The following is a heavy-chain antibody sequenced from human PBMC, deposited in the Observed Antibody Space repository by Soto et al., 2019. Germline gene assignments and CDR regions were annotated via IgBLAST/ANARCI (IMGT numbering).Heavy chain of an antibody. V-gene: IGHV3-23*01. Sequence: EVQLLESGGGLVQPGGSLRLSCAASGFTFSSYAMSWVRQAPGKGLEWVSTISGSGDSRYYADSVTGRFTISRDNSKNALYPQMNRLRAEATAVYPCAKRFGGWWYFDIWGRGTRVTVSS. CDR1: GFTFSSYA. CDR2: ISGSGDSR. J-gene: IGHJ2*01. D-gene: IGHD3-16*01. CDR3: AKRFGGWWYFDI.